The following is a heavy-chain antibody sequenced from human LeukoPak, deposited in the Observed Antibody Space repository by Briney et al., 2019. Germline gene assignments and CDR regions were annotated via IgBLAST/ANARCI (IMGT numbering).Heavy chain of an antibody. CDR3: ARGDSGYNYGFDN. V-gene: IGHV1-69*05. Sequence: SVKVSCKASGGTFSSHAICWVRQAPGQGLEWVRGITPIFATTNYAQKFQGRVTITTDASTSTGYMELRSLRSDDTAEYYGARGDSGYNYGFDNWGQGTLVTVSS. CDR2: ITPIFATT. CDR1: GGTFSSHA. J-gene: IGHJ4*02. D-gene: IGHD5-12*01.